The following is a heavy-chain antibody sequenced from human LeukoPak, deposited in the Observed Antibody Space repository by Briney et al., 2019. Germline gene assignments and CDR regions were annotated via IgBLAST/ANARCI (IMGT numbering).Heavy chain of an antibody. CDR2: INPSGGST. CDR3: AREFYYESSAYGFEY. Sequence: AAVKVSCKASGYTFSSYSMHWVRQAPGQGLEWMGIINPSGGSTSYAQKFQGRVTMTRDTSTSTVYMELSSLRSEDTAVYYCAREFYYESSAYGFEYWGQGTRVTPSS. J-gene: IGHJ4*02. D-gene: IGHD3-22*01. CDR1: GYTFSSYS. V-gene: IGHV1-46*01.